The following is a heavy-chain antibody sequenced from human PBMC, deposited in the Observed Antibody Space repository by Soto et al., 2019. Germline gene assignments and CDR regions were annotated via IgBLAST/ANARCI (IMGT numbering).Heavy chain of an antibody. Sequence: GESLKISCKGSGYSFTSYWIGWVRQMPGKGLEWMGIIYPGDSDTRYSPSFQGQVTISADKSISTAYLQWSSLKASDTAMYYCARSDYGDYGYYYGMDVWGQGTTVTVSS. CDR1: GYSFTSYW. CDR3: ARSDYGDYGYYYGMDV. J-gene: IGHJ6*02. V-gene: IGHV5-51*01. CDR2: IYPGDSDT. D-gene: IGHD4-17*01.